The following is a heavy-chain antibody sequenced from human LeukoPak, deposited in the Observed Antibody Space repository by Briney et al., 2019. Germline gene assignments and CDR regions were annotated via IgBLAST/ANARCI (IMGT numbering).Heavy chain of an antibody. CDR2: ILSDGSST. J-gene: IGHJ4*02. CDR3: VREGGYDPFEN. V-gene: IGHV3-74*01. Sequence: AGSLRLSCAASGVTFSYYWMHWVRQAAGKELVWVSRILSDGSSTSYAGSVKGRFTISRDNAKNTLYLQMNSLRAEDTALYYCVREGGYDPFENWGQGTLVTVSS. CDR1: GVTFSYYW. D-gene: IGHD5-12*01.